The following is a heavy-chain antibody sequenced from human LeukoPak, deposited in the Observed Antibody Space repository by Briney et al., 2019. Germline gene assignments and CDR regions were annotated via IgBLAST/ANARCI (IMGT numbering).Heavy chain of an antibody. CDR3: ARDQYLHGMDV. D-gene: IGHD4-11*01. CDR1: GDSISSYY. V-gene: IGHV4-59*01. CDR2: IYYSGST. Sequence: PSETLCLTCTVSGDSISSYYWSWIRQPPGKGLEWIGYIYYSGSTNYNPSLKSRVTISVDTSKNQFSLKLGSVTAADTAVYYCARDQYLHGMDVWGQGTTVTVSS. J-gene: IGHJ6*02.